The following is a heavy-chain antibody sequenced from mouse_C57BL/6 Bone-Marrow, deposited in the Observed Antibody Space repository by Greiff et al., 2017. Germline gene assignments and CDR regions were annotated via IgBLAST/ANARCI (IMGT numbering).Heavy chain of an antibody. J-gene: IGHJ2*01. CDR2: ISDGGSYT. Sequence: EVQRVESGGGLVKPGGSLKLSCAASGFTFSSYAMSWVRQTPEKRLEWVATISDGGSYTYYPDNVKGRFTISRDNAKNNLYLQMSHLKSEDTAMYYCARETLNFDYWGQGTTLTVAS. V-gene: IGHV5-4*01. CDR1: GFTFSSYA. CDR3: ARETLNFDY.